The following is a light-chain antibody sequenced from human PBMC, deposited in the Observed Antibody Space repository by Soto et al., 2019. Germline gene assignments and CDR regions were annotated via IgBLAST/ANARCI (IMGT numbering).Light chain of an antibody. CDR3: QQYGSSPIT. V-gene: IGKV3-20*01. CDR1: QSVSSSQ. Sequence: EGVLSLSPGTLSLSPGDRASLSCRASQSVSSSQLAWYQQKPDQAPRLLMYGASSRATGIPDRLSGSGSGTDFTLTVSRLEPEDFAVYYCQQYGSSPITFGQGARLEIK. J-gene: IGKJ5*01. CDR2: GAS.